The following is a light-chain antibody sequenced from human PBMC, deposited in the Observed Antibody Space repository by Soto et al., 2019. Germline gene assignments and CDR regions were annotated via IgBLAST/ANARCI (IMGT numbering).Light chain of an antibody. CDR2: AAS. CDR1: QGISSY. CDR3: PQYYSYPRT. V-gene: IGKV1-8*01. Sequence: AIRMTQSPSSLSASTGDRVTITCRASQGISSYLAWYQQKPGNAPKLLIYAASTLQSGVPSRFSGSGSGTDFTLTISCLQSEDFATYYCPQYYSYPRTFGQGTKLEIK. J-gene: IGKJ2*01.